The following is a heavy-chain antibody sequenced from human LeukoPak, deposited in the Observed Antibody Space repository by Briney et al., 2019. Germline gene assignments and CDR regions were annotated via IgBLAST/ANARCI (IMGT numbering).Heavy chain of an antibody. V-gene: IGHV4-30-4*01. D-gene: IGHD3-16*01. CDR2: ISYSGNT. Sequence: SQTLSLTCTVSGGSISSSDYYWSWIRQPPGKGLEWIGYISYSGNTYYNPSLKSRVTISLDTSKNEFSLKLSSVTAADTAVYYCARVGVGDIHLDYWGQGTLVTVSS. CDR1: GGSISSSDYY. J-gene: IGHJ4*02. CDR3: ARVGVGDIHLDY.